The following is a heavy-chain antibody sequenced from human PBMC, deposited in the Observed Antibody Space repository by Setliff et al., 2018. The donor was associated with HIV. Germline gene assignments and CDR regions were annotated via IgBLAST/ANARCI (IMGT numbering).Heavy chain of an antibody. J-gene: IGHJ6*03. V-gene: IGHV4-39*01. CDR3: ARHDGMKAARRYNNDYMDV. CDR2: IYYSGST. CDR1: GGSISSSSYY. Sequence: SETLSLTCTVSGGSISSSSYYWGWIRQPPGKGLEWIGSIYYSGSTYSNPSLKSRVTIYVGTSKNQFSLKLSSVTAADTAVYYCARHDGMKAARRYNNDYMDVWGKGTTVTVSS. D-gene: IGHD6-6*01.